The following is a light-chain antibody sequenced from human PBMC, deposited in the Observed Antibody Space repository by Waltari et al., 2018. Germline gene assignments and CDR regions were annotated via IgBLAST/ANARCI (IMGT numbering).Light chain of an antibody. V-gene: IGLV2-23*01. CDR2: EGT. CDR3: CSYAGRSTWV. CDR1: SSDVGSYKF. J-gene: IGLJ3*02. Sequence: QSALTQPASVSGSPGQSITISCTGTSSDVGSYKFVSWYQQHPGKAPKLMIYEGTKRPSGVSNRFSGSKSGNTASRTISGLQAEDEADYYCCSYAGRSTWVFGGGTKLTVL.